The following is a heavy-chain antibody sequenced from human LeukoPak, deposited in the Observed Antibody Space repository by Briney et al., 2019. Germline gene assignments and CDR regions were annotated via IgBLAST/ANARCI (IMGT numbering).Heavy chain of an antibody. CDR2: TSGSGGST. CDR3: ARQYYYYYMDV. CDR1: GFTFSSYA. V-gene: IGHV3-23*01. Sequence: GGSLRPSCAASGFTFSSYAMSWVRQAPGKGLEWVSATSGSGGSTYYADSVKGRFTISRDNSKNTVYLQMNSLRAEDTAVYYCARQYYYYYMDVWGKGTTVTVSS. J-gene: IGHJ6*03.